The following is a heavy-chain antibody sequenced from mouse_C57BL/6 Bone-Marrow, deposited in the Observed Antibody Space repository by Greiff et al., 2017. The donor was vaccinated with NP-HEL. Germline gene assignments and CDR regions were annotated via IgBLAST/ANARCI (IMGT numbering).Heavy chain of an antibody. CDR2: IWTGGGT. J-gene: IGHJ2*01. CDR1: GFTLTSYA. D-gene: IGHD4-1*01. V-gene: IGHV2-9-1*01. CDR3: ARTGKDFDY. Sequence: VQLVESGPGLVAPSQSLSITCTVSGFTLTSYAISWVRQPPGQGLEWLGVIWTGGGTNYNSALKSRLSISKDNSKSQVFLKMNSLQAYDAARYYCARTGKDFDYRGQGTTLTVSS.